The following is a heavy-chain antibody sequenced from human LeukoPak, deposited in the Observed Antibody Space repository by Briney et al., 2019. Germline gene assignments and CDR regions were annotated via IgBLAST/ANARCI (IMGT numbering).Heavy chain of an antibody. CDR1: GYTFTSYG. D-gene: IGHD5-18*01. Sequence: ASVKVSCKASGYTFTSYGISWVRQAPGQGLEWMGWISAYNGNTNYAQKPQGRVTMTTDTSTSTAYMELRSLRSDDTAVYYCARDVLRGYSYGTPNWFDPWGQGTLVTVSS. CDR2: ISAYNGNT. V-gene: IGHV1-18*01. J-gene: IGHJ5*02. CDR3: ARDVLRGYSYGTPNWFDP.